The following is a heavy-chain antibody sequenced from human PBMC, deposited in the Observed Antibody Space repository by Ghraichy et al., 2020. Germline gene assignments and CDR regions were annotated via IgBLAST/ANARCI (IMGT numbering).Heavy chain of an antibody. Sequence: GESLNISCVASGFAFNNYAMHWVRRAPGKGLEWVASIRYDGTTQYYADSVKGRCTITRDNSKNTLFLQLNTLRADDTAIYYCAREFYDILTAYYSENFDHWGQGTLLTVSS. CDR2: IRYDGTTQ. J-gene: IGHJ4*02. CDR3: AREFYDILTAYYSENFDH. V-gene: IGHV3-30*02. D-gene: IGHD3-9*01. CDR1: GFAFNNYA.